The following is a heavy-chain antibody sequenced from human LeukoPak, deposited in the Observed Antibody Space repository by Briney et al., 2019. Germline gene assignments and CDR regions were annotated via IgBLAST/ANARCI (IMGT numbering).Heavy chain of an antibody. V-gene: IGHV3-23*01. Sequence: GGSLRLSCAASGFTFTSYGMSWVRQAPGKGLEWVSGISGSGGSTYYADSVKGRFTISRDNSKNTLYLQMNSLRAEDTAVYYCAREQYSGSLDYWGQGTLVTVSS. CDR2: ISGSGGST. D-gene: IGHD1-26*01. J-gene: IGHJ4*02. CDR1: GFTFTSYG. CDR3: AREQYSGSLDY.